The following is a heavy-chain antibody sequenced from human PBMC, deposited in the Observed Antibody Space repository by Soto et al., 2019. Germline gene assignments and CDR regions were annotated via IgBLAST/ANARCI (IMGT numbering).Heavy chain of an antibody. V-gene: IGHV4-4*02. D-gene: IGHD2-21*02. CDR2: IHHSGRT. J-gene: IGHJ4*02. Sequence: SETLSLTCAVSGDSISSDKWWSWVRQPPGKGLEWIGEIHHSGRTNYNPSLKSRVTILVEKSKNQVSLELSSMTAADTAVYYCARGGDWQFDYWGQGTRGHRL. CDR3: ARGGDWQFDY. CDR1: GDSISSDKW.